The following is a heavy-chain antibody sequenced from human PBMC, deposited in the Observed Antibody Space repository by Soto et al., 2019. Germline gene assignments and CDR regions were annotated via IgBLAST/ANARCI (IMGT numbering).Heavy chain of an antibody. V-gene: IGHV3-11*06. CDR2: ISGRSGYT. D-gene: IGHD4-17*01. J-gene: IGHJ5*02. CDR3: ARRAVTTMNTRIYNWFDP. CDR1: GFTFSDYY. Sequence: GGSLRLSCAASGFTFSDYYMTWIRQAPGKGLEWVSYISGRSGYTKYADSVKGRFTISRDNANNSLYLQMNSLRAEDTAVYYCARRAVTTMNTRIYNWFDPWGQGTLVTVSS.